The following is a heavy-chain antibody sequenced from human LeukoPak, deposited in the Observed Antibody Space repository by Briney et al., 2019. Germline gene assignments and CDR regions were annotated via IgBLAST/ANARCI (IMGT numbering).Heavy chain of an antibody. J-gene: IGHJ4*02. V-gene: IGHV3-30*02. Sequence: GGSLRLSCAASGFTFSSYGMHWVRQAPGKGLEWVAFIRYDGGNKYYAGSVKGRFTISRDNSKNTLYLQMNSLRAEDTAVYYCARDRGIVVPLDYWGQGTLVTVSS. CDR1: GFTFSSYG. D-gene: IGHD3-22*01. CDR2: IRYDGGNK. CDR3: ARDRGIVVPLDY.